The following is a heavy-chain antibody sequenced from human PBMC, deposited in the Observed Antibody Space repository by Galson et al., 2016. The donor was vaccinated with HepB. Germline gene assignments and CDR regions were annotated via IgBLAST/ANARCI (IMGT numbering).Heavy chain of an antibody. CDR1: GFTFVDYA. CDR3: VADHGGFDALDL. D-gene: IGHD4-23*01. V-gene: IGHV3-49*03. CDR2: VGGKTYGVTT. J-gene: IGHJ5*02. Sequence: SLRLSCAASGFTFVDYAMGWCRQAPEKGLEWIGYVGGKTYGVTTRYAASVKGRFTISRDDSKNIVYLQMVSLNAEDTAVYYCVADHGGFDALDLWGQGTLVTVSS.